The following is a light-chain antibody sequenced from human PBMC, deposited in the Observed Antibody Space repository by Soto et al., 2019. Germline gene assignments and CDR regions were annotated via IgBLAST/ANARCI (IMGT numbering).Light chain of an antibody. CDR2: EVS. CDR3: RSYTSSSTNYV. CDR1: SSDVGGYKY. Sequence: QSALTQPASVSGSPGQSITISCTGTSSDVGGYKYVSWYQQHPGKAPKLMIYEVSTRPSGVSNRFSGSKSGNTASLTISGLQAEDEADYYCRSYTSSSTNYVFGTGTKVTVL. V-gene: IGLV2-14*01. J-gene: IGLJ1*01.